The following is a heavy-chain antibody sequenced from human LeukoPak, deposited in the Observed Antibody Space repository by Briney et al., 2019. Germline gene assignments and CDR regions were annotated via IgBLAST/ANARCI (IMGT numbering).Heavy chain of an antibody. CDR3: ARDGRVGIAAGEDY. Sequence: GGSLRLSCAASGFTFSSYSMNWVRQAPGKGLEWVSSISSSSSYIYYADSVKGRFTVSRDNAKNSLYLQMNSLRAEDTAVYYCARDGRVGIAAGEDYWGQGTLVTVSS. J-gene: IGHJ4*02. V-gene: IGHV3-21*01. D-gene: IGHD6-13*01. CDR2: ISSSSSYI. CDR1: GFTFSSYS.